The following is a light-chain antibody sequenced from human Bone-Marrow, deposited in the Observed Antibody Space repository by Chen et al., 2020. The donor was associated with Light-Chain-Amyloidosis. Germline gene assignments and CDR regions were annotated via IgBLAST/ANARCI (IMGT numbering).Light chain of an antibody. CDR1: SPNIGRNT. CDR3: TAWDDSLNVRV. V-gene: IGLV1-44*01. J-gene: IGLJ2*01. Sequence: QSVLTHPPSASATPGQRATISCSGASPNIGRNTVNWYQQLPGAAPKLVIYSNDQRPKGGSDRFSGSKSGTSASLAITGLRSEDEADYYCTAWDDSLNVRVFGGGTKLTVL. CDR2: SND.